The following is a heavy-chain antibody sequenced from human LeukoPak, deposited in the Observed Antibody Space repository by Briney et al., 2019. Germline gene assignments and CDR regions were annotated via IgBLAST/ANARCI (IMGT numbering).Heavy chain of an antibody. J-gene: IGHJ4*02. V-gene: IGHV3-48*04. Sequence: GGAPRISCAASGFTFRSYNMTWVRPAPGEGGGWLLYISSSGSTIYYADSVKGRFTISRDNAKNSLYLQMNSLRAEDTAVYYCARGSGPRDGYCSGGSCYRHRRLFDYWGQGTLVTVSS. D-gene: IGHD2-15*01. CDR3: ARGSGPRDGYCSGGSCYRHRRLFDY. CDR1: GFTFRSYN. CDR2: ISSSGSTI.